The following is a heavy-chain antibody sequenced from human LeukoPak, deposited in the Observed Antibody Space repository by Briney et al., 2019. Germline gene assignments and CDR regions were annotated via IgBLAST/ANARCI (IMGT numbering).Heavy chain of an antibody. Sequence: SGGSLRLSCEASGFTFRSYWMSWIRQAPGKGLEWVANIKQDGSEKYYLDSVKGRFTLSRDNAKNSLFLEMNSLRAEDTAVYYCASLYNKDGFDIWGQGTMVTVSS. CDR3: ASLYNKDGFDI. CDR2: IKQDGSEK. D-gene: IGHD1-1*01. J-gene: IGHJ3*02. CDR1: GFTFRSYW. V-gene: IGHV3-7*01.